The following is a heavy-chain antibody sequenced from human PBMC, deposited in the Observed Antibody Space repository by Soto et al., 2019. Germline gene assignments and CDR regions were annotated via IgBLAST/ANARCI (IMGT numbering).Heavy chain of an antibody. CDR3: AKEIVAAIEPGYYFGF. V-gene: IGHV3-30*18. CDR2: ISYDGTNK. CDR1: GFTFSSYA. D-gene: IGHD5-12*01. J-gene: IGHJ4*02. Sequence: GGSLRLSCAASGFTFSSYAMHWVRQAPGKGLEWVAVISYDGTNKYYADSVKGRFSISRDNSKNTMYLQMNSLRAEDTAVYYCAKEIVAAIEPGYYFGFWGQGTLVTVSS.